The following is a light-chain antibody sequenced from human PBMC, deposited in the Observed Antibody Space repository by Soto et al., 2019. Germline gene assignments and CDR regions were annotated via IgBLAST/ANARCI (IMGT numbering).Light chain of an antibody. CDR3: QLSGT. CDR2: KAS. Sequence: DIQMTQSPSTLSASVGDRVTITCRASQSISSWLAWYQQKPGKAPKLLIYKASSLESGVPSRFSGSGSGTEFTLTISSLQHDDFATYYCQLSGTFGQGTKVEIK. CDR1: QSISSW. V-gene: IGKV1-5*03. J-gene: IGKJ1*01.